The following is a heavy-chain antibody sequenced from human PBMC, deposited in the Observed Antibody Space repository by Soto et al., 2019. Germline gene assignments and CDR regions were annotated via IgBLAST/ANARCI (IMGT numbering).Heavy chain of an antibody. CDR1: GCTFRNLA. D-gene: IGHD2-15*01. J-gene: IGHJ3*01. Sequence: SVKVSCKASGCTFRNLAINWLRQAPGQGLEWMGGFIPIIGGGINAQKFQGRVTITSDESTSKAYMELSSLKSEDTAMYFCARRSVSHSNAFDFWGQGTMVTVSS. V-gene: IGHV1-69*13. CDR3: ARRSVSHSNAFDF. CDR2: FIPIIGGG.